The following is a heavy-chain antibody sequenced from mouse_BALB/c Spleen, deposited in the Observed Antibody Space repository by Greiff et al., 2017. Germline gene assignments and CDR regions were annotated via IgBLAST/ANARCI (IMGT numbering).Heavy chain of an antibody. V-gene: IGHV5-6-4*01. CDR1: GFTFSSYT. J-gene: IGHJ2*01. CDR3: TRAIITTVVLYYFDY. Sequence: DVKLVESGGGLVKPGGSLKLSCVASGFTFSSYTMSWVRQTPEKRLEWVATISSGGSYTYYPDSVKGRFTISRDNAKNTLYLQMSSLKSEDTAMYYCTRAIITTVVLYYFDYWGQGTTLTVSS. D-gene: IGHD1-1*01. CDR2: ISSGGSYT.